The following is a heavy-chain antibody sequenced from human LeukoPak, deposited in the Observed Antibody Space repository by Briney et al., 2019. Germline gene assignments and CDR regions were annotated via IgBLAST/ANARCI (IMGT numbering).Heavy chain of an antibody. CDR2: ISSSGSTI. CDR3: ARDLKGGIDP. Sequence: PGGSLRLSCVASGFTFSSYEMNWVRQAPGKGLEWVSYISSSGSTIYYADSVKGRFTISRDNAKNSLYLQMNSLRAEDTAVYYCARDLKGGIDPWGQGTLVTVSS. D-gene: IGHD1-26*01. V-gene: IGHV3-48*03. CDR1: GFTFSSYE. J-gene: IGHJ5*02.